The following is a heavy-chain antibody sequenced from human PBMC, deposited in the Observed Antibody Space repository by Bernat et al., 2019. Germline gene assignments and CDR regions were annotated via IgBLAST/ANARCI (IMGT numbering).Heavy chain of an antibody. V-gene: IGHV3-30-3*01. J-gene: IGHJ4*02. CDR2: ISYDGSNK. CDR1: GFTFSSYA. CDR3: ARDGGRLLFDY. Sequence: QVQLVESGGGVVQPGRSLRLSCAASGFTFSSYAMPWVRQAPGKGLEWVAVISYDGSNKYYADSVKGRFTISRDNSKNTLYRQRNSVRAEDTAVYYCARDGGRLLFDYWGQGTLVTVSS. D-gene: IGHD3-16*01.